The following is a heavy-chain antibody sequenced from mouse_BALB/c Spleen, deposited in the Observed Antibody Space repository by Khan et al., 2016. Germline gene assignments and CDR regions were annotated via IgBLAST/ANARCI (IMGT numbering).Heavy chain of an antibody. Sequence: EVELVESGGGLVKPGGSLKLSCAASGFTFSSYTMSWVRQTPEKRLEWVATISSGGSYTYYPDSVKGRFTISRDNAKNTLYLQMSSLKSEATAMYYCTRDSSGGFAYWGQGTLVTVSA. CDR1: GFTFSSYT. CDR3: TRDSSGGFAY. CDR2: ISSGGSYT. V-gene: IGHV5-6-4*01. J-gene: IGHJ3*01. D-gene: IGHD3-1*01.